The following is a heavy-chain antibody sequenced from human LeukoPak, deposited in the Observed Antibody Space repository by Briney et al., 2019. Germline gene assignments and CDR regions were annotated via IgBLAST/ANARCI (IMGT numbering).Heavy chain of an antibody. CDR1: GFTFSSYW. CDR2: INSDGSST. Sequence: GGSLRLSCAASGFTFSSYWMHWVRQAPGKGLVWVSRINSDGSSTSYADSVKGRFTISRDNARNTLYLQMNSLRAEDTAVYYCAREWELLAFDYWGQGTLVTVSS. CDR3: AREWELLAFDY. V-gene: IGHV3-74*01. D-gene: IGHD1-26*01. J-gene: IGHJ4*02.